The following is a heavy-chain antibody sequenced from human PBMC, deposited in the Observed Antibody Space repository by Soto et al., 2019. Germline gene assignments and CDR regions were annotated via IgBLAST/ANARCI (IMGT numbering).Heavy chain of an antibody. CDR2: IIPIFGTA. Sequence: QLRLVQSGAEVKKPGSSVKVSCKASGGTFSSYAISWVRQAPRQGLEWMGGIIPIFGTANYAQKFQGRVTITADASTSTAYMELSRLTSEDTAVYYCATDSGVLWYVFDSWGQGTLVTVSP. CDR3: ATDSGVLWYVFDS. CDR1: GGTFSSYA. V-gene: IGHV1-69*01. D-gene: IGHD1-26*01. J-gene: IGHJ4*02.